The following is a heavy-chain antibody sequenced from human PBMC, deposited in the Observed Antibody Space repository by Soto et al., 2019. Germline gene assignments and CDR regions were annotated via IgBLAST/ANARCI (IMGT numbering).Heavy chain of an antibody. Sequence: QVQLVQSGGEVKKPGASVKVSCKASGYTFTSYGISWVRQAPGQGLEWMGWISTYNGNTNYAQKVQGRVTMTTDSSTSTAYMELRSLRSDDTAVYYCARASGDYGLSEDFRHWGQGTLVTVSS. D-gene: IGHD4-17*01. CDR2: ISTYNGNT. J-gene: IGHJ1*01. V-gene: IGHV1-18*01. CDR1: GYTFTSYG. CDR3: ARASGDYGLSEDFRH.